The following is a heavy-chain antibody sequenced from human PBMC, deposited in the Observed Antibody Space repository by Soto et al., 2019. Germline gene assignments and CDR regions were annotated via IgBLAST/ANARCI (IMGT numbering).Heavy chain of an antibody. CDR2: IYYSGST. J-gene: IGHJ4*02. CDR1: GGSISSGGYY. V-gene: IGHV4-31*03. CDR3: ARCVGATSFYY. Sequence: QVQLQESGPGLVKPSQTLSLTCTFSGGSISSGGYYWSWIRQHPGQGLEWIGYIYYSGSTYYNPSLKSRVTISVDTSKNHFSLKLSSVTAADTAVYYCARCVGATSFYYWGQGTLVTVSS. D-gene: IGHD1-26*01.